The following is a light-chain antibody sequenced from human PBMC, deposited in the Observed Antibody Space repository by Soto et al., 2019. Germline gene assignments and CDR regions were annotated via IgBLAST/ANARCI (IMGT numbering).Light chain of an antibody. CDR1: QGISTY. Sequence: DIQMTQSPSSLSASVGDRVTITCRASQGISTYLAWYQQKPGKVPKLLIYAASTLQSGVPSRFSGSGSGTDFTLTISSLQPEDVATYYCLKYNSAPLTFGGGTKVEIK. CDR3: LKYNSAPLT. CDR2: AAS. J-gene: IGKJ4*01. V-gene: IGKV1-27*01.